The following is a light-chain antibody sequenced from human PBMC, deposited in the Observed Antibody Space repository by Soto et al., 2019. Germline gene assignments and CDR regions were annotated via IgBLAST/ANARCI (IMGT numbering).Light chain of an antibody. CDR3: QQYKNLWT. Sequence: IGITLSPATLSFSTCQKATFSCRASQTIYSNVAWYQQRPGQPPRLLIYRASSRATGIPDRFSGSGSGTEFTLTINSLQSEDFAVYYCQQYKNLWTFGEGTKV. CDR2: RAS. J-gene: IGKJ1*01. V-gene: IGKV3-15*01. CDR1: QTIYSN.